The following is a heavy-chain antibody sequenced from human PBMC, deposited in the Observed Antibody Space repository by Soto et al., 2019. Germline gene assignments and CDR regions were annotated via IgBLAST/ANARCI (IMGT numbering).Heavy chain of an antibody. CDR2: ITSNGGNT. D-gene: IGHD2-21*01. CDR1: GFTFSSYA. CDR3: ARRIPFGYGMDV. Sequence: EVQLEESGGGLVQPGGSLRLSCAASGFTFSSYAMHWVRQAPVKGLEYVSVITSNGGNTDYASSVKGRFTISRDNSKNTLYLQMGSLRAEDMAVYYCARRIPFGYGMDVWGQGTTVTVS. J-gene: IGHJ6*02. V-gene: IGHV3-64*01.